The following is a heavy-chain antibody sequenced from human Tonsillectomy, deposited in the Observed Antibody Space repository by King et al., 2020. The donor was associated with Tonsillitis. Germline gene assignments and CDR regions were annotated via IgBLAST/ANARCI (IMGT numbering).Heavy chain of an antibody. CDR1: GSPFPSSG. CDR3: ARAGGYSYGYFDY. D-gene: IGHD5-18*01. Sequence: LVQSGAAVQPPGASVTVSCQASGSPFPSSGLRWVRPAPGPGLEWLGWIRAYPGNPNYAQKLHGRVTMTTATSTSTAYMELRSLRSDDTAVYYCARAGGYSYGYFDYWGQGTLVTVAS. CDR2: IRAYPGNP. J-gene: IGHJ4*02. V-gene: IGHV1-18*01.